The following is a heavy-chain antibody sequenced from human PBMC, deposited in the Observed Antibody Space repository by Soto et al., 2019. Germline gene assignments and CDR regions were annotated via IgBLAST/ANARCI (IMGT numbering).Heavy chain of an antibody. CDR2: RLDSANT. V-gene: IGHV4-39*01. Sequence: SETLSLTCTVSGDSLSGSTYYWGWIRQPPGKGLQWVVSRLDSANTYYNPSLKSRVTISVDTSNNQFSLRLNSVTAADTAIYYCARHGPWSYVLWGQGTLVTVSS. J-gene: IGHJ4*02. D-gene: IGHD2-21*01. CDR1: GDSLSGSTYY. CDR3: ARHGPWSYVL.